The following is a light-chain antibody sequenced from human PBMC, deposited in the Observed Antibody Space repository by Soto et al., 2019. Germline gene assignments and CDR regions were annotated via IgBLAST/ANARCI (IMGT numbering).Light chain of an antibody. V-gene: IGLV2-14*01. CDR2: EVT. CDR1: SSDVGGYAY. Sequence: QAVLTQPASVSGSPGQSITISCTGTSSDVGGYAYVSWYQQYPGKAPKLVISEVTNRPSGISHRFSGSRSGNTASLTISGLQADDEADYYCSSYTSSTTPVFGGGTKLTVL. J-gene: IGLJ2*01. CDR3: SSYTSSTTPV.